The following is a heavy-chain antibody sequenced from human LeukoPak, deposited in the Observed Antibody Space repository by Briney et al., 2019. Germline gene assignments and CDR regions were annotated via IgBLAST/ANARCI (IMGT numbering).Heavy chain of an antibody. D-gene: IGHD2-15*01. CDR2: IIPILGIA. V-gene: IGHV1-69*04. J-gene: IGHJ4*02. CDR1: GGTFISYA. Sequence: AAVKVSCRASGGTFISYAISWVRQAPGQGREWMGRIIPILGIANYAQKFQGRVTITADKSTSTAYMELSSLRSEDTAVYYCATGYCSGGSCYSVGTAFDYWGQGTLVTVSS. CDR3: ATGYCSGGSCYSVGTAFDY.